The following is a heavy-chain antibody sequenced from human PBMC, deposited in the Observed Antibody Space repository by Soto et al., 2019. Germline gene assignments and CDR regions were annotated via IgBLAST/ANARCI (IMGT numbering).Heavy chain of an antibody. CDR2: VSGGGDST. V-gene: IGHV3-23*01. D-gene: IGHD6-19*01. CDR1: GFTFTSYA. Sequence: GGSLRLSCAASGFTFTSYAMSWVRQAPGKGLEWVSAVSGGGDSTWYADSVRGRFTISRDNSKNTLFLQMNSLRAEDTAVDYCAKGSAAVRPYFFDYWGQGTPVTVSS. CDR3: AKGSAAVRPYFFDY. J-gene: IGHJ4*02.